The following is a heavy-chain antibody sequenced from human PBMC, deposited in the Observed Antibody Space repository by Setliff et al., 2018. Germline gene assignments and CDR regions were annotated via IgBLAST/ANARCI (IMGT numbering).Heavy chain of an antibody. CDR3: ARVEEYCSGGTCYSFDY. D-gene: IGHD2-15*01. Sequence: PGESLTISCKGSGYSFTRYWIGWVRRMPGKGLEWMGIIYPGDSDTRYSPSFQGQVTISADKSISTAYLQWSSLKASDTAMYYCARVEEYCSGGTCYSFDYWGQGTLVTVS. V-gene: IGHV5-51*01. CDR2: IYPGDSDT. J-gene: IGHJ4*02. CDR1: GYSFTRYW.